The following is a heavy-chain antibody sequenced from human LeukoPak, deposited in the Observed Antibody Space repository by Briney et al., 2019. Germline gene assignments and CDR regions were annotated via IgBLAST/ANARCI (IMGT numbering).Heavy chain of an antibody. CDR3: ARAVHSSSWYWLDP. CDR2: IYYSGST. D-gene: IGHD6-13*01. J-gene: IGHJ5*02. CDR1: GGSISSYY. V-gene: IGHV4-59*12. Sequence: PSETLSLTCTVSGGSISSYYWSWIRQPPGKGLEWIGYIYYSGSTNYNPSLKSRVTMSVDTSKNQFSLKLSSVTAADTAVYYCARAVHSSSWYWLDPWGQGTLVTVSS.